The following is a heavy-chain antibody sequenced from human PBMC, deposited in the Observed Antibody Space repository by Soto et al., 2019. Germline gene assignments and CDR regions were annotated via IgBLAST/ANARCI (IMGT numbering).Heavy chain of an antibody. CDR2: ISSSSSYI. V-gene: IGHV3-21*01. CDR3: ATFLPFSIDRGYYYYGMDV. CDR1: GFTFSSYS. Sequence: GGSLRLSCAASGFTFSSYSMNWVRQAPGKGLEWVSSISSSSSYIYYADSVKGRFTISRDNAKNSLYLQMNSLRAEDTAVYYCATFLPFSIDRGYYYYGMDVWGQGTTVTVSS. J-gene: IGHJ6*02. D-gene: IGHD1-26*01.